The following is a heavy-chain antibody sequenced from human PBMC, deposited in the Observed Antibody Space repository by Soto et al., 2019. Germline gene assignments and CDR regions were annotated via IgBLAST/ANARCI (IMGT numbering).Heavy chain of an antibody. D-gene: IGHD3-10*01. CDR2: ISSNGGST. J-gene: IGHJ6*03. Sequence: GGSLRLSCAASGFTFSSYAMHWVRQAPGKGLEYVSAISSNGGSTYYANSVKGRFTISRDNSKNTLYLQMGSLRAEDMAVYYCARVEGWFGELLYYMDVWGKGTTVTVSS. CDR3: ARVEGWFGELLYYMDV. V-gene: IGHV3-64*01. CDR1: GFTFSSYA.